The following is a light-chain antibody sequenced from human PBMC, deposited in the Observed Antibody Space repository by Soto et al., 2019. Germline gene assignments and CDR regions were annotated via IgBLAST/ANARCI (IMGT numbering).Light chain of an antibody. CDR2: GAS. V-gene: IGKV3-20*01. Sequence: EVMMTQFPDTVSVTAGETVTLSCGASQSVRTNLAWYQQRPGQAPRLLIYGASTRATGIPDRFSGSGSGTDFTLTISRLEPEDFAVYYCHQYGSSLGTFGQGTKVDIK. J-gene: IGKJ1*01. CDR1: QSVRTN. CDR3: HQYGSSLGT.